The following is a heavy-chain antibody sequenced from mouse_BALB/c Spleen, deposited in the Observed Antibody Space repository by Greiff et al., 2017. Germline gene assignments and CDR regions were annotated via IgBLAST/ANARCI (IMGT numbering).Heavy chain of an antibody. CDR1: GFTFSNYW. D-gene: IGHD1-2*01. J-gene: IGHJ2*01. V-gene: IGHV6-6*02. CDR2: IRLKSNNYAT. Sequence: EVQVVESGGGLVQPGGSMKLSCVASGFTFSNYWMNWVRQSPEKGLEWVAEIRLKSNNYATHYAESVKGRFTISRDDSKSSVYLQMNNLRAEDTGIYYCTGHYGYSFDYWGQGTTLTVSS. CDR3: TGHYGYSFDY.